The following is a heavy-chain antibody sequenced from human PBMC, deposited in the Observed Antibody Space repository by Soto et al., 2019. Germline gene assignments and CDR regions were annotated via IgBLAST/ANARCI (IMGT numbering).Heavy chain of an antibody. CDR3: VRGGILEANRPYYYYGLDV. J-gene: IGHJ6*02. CDR2: VSPYNGNT. CDR1: GYTFSTYG. V-gene: IGHV1-18*01. D-gene: IGHD1-1*01. Sequence: ASVKVSCKVFGYTFSTYGLSWVRQAPGRGLEWMGWVSPYNGNTYYAPGLQGRVTMTTDTSTNTAYMSLRSLRSDDTAIYYCVRGGILEANRPYYYYGLDVWGQGTPVTVSS.